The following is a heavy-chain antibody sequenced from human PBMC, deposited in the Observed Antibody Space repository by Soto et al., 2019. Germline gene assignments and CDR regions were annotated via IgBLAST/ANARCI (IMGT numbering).Heavy chain of an antibody. Sequence: SETLFLTCTVSGGSISSYYWSWIRQPPGKGLEWIGYIYYTGSTNYNPSLKSRVTMSVDTSKIQFSLKLSSVTAADTAVYYCARGREYYDSSGYHYYFDYWGQGTLVTVSS. CDR1: GGSISSYY. V-gene: IGHV4-59*01. CDR3: ARGREYYDSSGYHYYFDY. CDR2: IYYTGST. D-gene: IGHD3-22*01. J-gene: IGHJ4*02.